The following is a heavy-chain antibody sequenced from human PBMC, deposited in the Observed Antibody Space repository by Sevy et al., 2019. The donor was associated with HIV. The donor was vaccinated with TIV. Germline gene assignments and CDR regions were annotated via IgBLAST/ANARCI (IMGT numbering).Heavy chain of an antibody. V-gene: IGHV3-49*04. CDR1: GFTLGDYA. CDR3: IRSRLLGYTAMVPDY. Sequence: GGSLRRSCTTSGFTLGDYAMSWVRQAPGKGLEWVGFMRSKAFAGTTEYAASVKGRFTISTDDSKASAHLQMNSLRTEDTGVYYCIRSRLLGYTAMVPDYWGQGTLVTVSS. D-gene: IGHD5-18*01. CDR2: MRSKAFAGTT. J-gene: IGHJ4*02.